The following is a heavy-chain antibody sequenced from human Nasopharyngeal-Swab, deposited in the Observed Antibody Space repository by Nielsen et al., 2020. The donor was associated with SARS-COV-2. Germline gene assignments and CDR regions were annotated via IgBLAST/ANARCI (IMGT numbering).Heavy chain of an antibody. D-gene: IGHD6-19*01. CDR3: ARHLAVAGDFDY. J-gene: IGHJ4*02. Sequence: ETLSLTCTVSGGSISSYYWSWIRQPPGKGLEWIGYIYYSGSTNYNPSLKSRVTISVDTSKNQFSLKLSSVTAADTAVYYCARHLAVAGDFDYWGQGTLVTVSS. V-gene: IGHV4-59*08. CDR1: GGSISSYY. CDR2: IYYSGST.